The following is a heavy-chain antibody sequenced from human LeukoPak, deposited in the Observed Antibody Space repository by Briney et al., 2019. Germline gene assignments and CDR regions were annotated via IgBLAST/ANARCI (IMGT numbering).Heavy chain of an antibody. CDR2: IKPDGSEK. CDR3: AGSFGDVKNF. J-gene: IGHJ4*01. Sequence: GGSLRLSCAASGFTFSSYSMSWLRQAPEKGPEWVAHIKPDGSEKYYVDSVKGRFIISRDDARNSLSLQMNSLRAEDTAVYYCAGSFGDVKNFWGQGTLVTVSS. CDR1: GFTFSSYS. D-gene: IGHD3-10*01. V-gene: IGHV3-7*01.